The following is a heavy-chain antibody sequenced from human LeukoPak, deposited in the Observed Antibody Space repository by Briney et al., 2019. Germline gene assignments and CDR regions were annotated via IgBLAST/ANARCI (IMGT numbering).Heavy chain of an antibody. D-gene: IGHD3-22*01. J-gene: IGHJ4*02. CDR2: IYYSGST. CDR1: GGSISSGDYY. Sequence: SQTLSLTCTVSGGSISSGDYYWSWIRRPPGKGLEWIGYIYYSGSTYYNPSLKSRVTISVDTSKNQFSLKLSSVTAADTAVYYCARGTYYYDSSGYSPPAYGYWGQGALVTVSS. CDR3: ARGTYYYDSSGYSPPAYGY. V-gene: IGHV4-30-4*01.